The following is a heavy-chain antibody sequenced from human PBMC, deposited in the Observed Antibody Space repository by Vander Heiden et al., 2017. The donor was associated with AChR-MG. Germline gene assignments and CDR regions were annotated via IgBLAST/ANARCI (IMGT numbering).Heavy chain of an antibody. CDR3: ARRRRLRGEVGASDY. Sequence: QLQLQESGPGLVKPSETLSLTCTVSGGSISSSSYYWGWIRQPPGKGLEWIGSIYYSGSTYYNPSLKSRVTISVDTSKNQFSLKLSSVTAADTAVYYCARRRRLRGEVGASDYWGQGTLVTVSS. J-gene: IGHJ4*02. CDR2: IYYSGST. V-gene: IGHV4-39*01. CDR1: GGSISSSSYY. D-gene: IGHD1-26*01.